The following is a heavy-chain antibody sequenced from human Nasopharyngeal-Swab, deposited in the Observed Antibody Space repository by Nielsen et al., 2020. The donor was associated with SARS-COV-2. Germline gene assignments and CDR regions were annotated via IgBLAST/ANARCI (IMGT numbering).Heavy chain of an antibody. V-gene: IGHV3-23*01. CDR1: GFTFSSYA. Sequence: GSLKISCAASGFTFSSYAMSWVRQAPGKGLEWVSAISGSGGSTYYADSVKGRFTISRDNSKNTLYLQMNSLRAEDTAVYYCAKGGIFDDFWSGYYDYYYGMDVWGQGTTVTVSS. D-gene: IGHD3-3*01. CDR3: AKGGIFDDFWSGYYDYYYGMDV. J-gene: IGHJ6*02. CDR2: ISGSGGST.